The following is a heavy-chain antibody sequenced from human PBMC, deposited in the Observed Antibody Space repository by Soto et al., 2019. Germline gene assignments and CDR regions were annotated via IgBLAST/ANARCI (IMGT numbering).Heavy chain of an antibody. CDR2: IKKKSARGTT. J-gene: IGHJ4*02. Sequence: PGGPLRLSRAASGFTFRDAYVSLSNQAHVEGPGWVGLIKKKSARGTTDYAATGKGTLTISRDDSQNTVYLQMSSLKTKDTAVYYRRAQWLDGGQGTLVTVSS. CDR3: RAQWLD. V-gene: IGHV3-15*01. D-gene: IGHD6-19*01. CDR1: GFTFRDAY.